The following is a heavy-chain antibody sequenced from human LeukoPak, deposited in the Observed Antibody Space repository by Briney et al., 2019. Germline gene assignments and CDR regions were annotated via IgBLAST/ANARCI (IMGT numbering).Heavy chain of an antibody. CDR1: VGPVSTHY. CDR3: ERSRRELAAIDF. V-gene: IGHV4-59*02. D-gene: IGHD3-10*01. CDR2: IYYSGST. J-gene: IGHJ4*02. Sequence: SETLSLTYTHSVGPVSTHYCSWVRQPPGKGLEWIGYIYYSGSTNYNPSLKSRVTISVDTTKNQFSLKLSSVTAADTAVYYGERSRRELAAIDFWGQGTLVTVSS.